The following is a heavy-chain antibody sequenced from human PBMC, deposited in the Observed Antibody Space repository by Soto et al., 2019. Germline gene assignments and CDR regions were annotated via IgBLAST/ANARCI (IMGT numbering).Heavy chain of an antibody. J-gene: IGHJ4*02. D-gene: IGHD3-16*01. CDR1: GFTFSSYG. CDR2: ISYDGSNK. CDR3: AKITNIDY. Sequence: GGSLRLSCAASGFTFSSYGMHWVRQAPGKGLEWVAVISYDGSNKYYADSVKGRFTISRDNSKNTLYLQMNSLRAEDTAVYYCAKITNIDYWGQGTLVTVSS. V-gene: IGHV3-30*18.